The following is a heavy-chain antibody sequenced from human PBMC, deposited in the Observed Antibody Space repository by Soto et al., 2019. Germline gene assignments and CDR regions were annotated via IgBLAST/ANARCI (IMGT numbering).Heavy chain of an antibody. CDR2: ISDGGGTT. D-gene: IGHD4-17*01. CDR1: GFTFSNYA. Sequence: EVQLLESGGGLVQPGGSLRLSCAASGFTFSNYAMTWVRQAPGKGLEWVSVISDGGGTTYYTDSVKGRFTIYRDNSQHNKYRLMNSLQAEDRGEYHCAKDHKTPVVRAYAYWGQGTLVTGFS. J-gene: IGHJ4*02. CDR3: AKDHKTPVVRAYAY. V-gene: IGHV3-23*01.